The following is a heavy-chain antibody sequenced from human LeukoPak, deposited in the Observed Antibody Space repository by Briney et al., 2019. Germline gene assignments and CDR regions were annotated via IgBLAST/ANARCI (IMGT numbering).Heavy chain of an antibody. CDR2: ISGSGGST. CDR3: ARGYSSSSRYYYYYMDV. Sequence: PGGSLRLSCAASGFTVSSNYLSWVRQAPGKGLEWVSAISGSGGSTYYADSVKGRFTISRDNSKNTLYLQMNSLRAEDTAVYYCARGYSSSSRYYYYYMDVWGKGTTVTVSS. D-gene: IGHD6-6*01. V-gene: IGHV3-23*01. J-gene: IGHJ6*03. CDR1: GFTVSSNY.